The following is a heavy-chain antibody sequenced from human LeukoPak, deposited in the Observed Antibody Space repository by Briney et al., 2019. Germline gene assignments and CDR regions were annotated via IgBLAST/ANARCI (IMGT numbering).Heavy chain of an antibody. CDR1: ENTFTNYY. V-gene: IGHV1-46*01. CDR2: VNPNGGRT. Sequence: EASVKVSCKASENTFTNYYMHWVRQAPGQGLEWLGIVNPNGGRTAYAQNFQGRVSMTRDTSTTTVYMELSSLRSDDTAVYYCARDMSTAVTPISYAFDVWGQGTMVTVSS. CDR3: ARDMSTAVTPISYAFDV. D-gene: IGHD4-23*01. J-gene: IGHJ3*01.